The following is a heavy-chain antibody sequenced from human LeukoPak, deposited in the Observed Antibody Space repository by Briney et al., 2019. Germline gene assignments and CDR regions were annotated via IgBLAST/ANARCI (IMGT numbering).Heavy chain of an antibody. CDR3: ARARPLSFDY. V-gene: IGHV4-61*08. Sequence: SETLSLTCSVSGDSITSSGYYWSWFRQPSGKGLEWIGYMYYSGNTNYNPSLKSRVTISVDTSKNQFSLKLSSVTAADTAVYYCARARPLSFDYWGQGTLVTVSS. CDR1: GDSITSSGYY. CDR2: MYYSGNT. J-gene: IGHJ4*02.